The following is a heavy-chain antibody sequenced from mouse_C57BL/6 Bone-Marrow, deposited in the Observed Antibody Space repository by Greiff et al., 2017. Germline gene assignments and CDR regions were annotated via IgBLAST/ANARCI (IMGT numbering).Heavy chain of an antibody. CDR1: GYTFTSYW. CDR2: IHPNSGST. CDR3: ARSGITTVVSFDY. D-gene: IGHD1-1*01. J-gene: IGHJ2*01. Sequence: VQVVESGAELVKPGASVKLSCKASGYTFTSYWMHWVKQRPGQGLEWIGMIHPNSGSTNYNEKFKSKATLTVDKSSSTAYMQLSSLTSEDSAVYYCARSGITTVVSFDYWGQGTTLTVSS. V-gene: IGHV1-64*01.